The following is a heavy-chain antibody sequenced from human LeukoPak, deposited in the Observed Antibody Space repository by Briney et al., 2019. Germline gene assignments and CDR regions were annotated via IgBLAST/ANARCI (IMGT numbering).Heavy chain of an antibody. D-gene: IGHD6-13*01. CDR3: AKDLSQQLYYFDY. Sequence: GGSLRLSCAASGFTFSSYAVSWVREAPGKGLEWVSAISGSGGSTYYADSVKCRFTISRDNSKNTLYLQMISLRAEDTAVYYCAKDLSQQLYYFDYWGQGTLVTVSS. CDR2: ISGSGGST. V-gene: IGHV3-23*01. CDR1: GFTFSSYA. J-gene: IGHJ4*02.